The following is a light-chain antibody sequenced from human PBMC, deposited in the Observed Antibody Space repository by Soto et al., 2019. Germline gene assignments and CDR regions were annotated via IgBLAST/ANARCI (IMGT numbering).Light chain of an antibody. CDR2: NDY. J-gene: IGLJ2*01. Sequence: QSVLAQPPSASGTPGQRVTISCSGSTSNVGSNLASWYQQLPGSAPKLLIYNDYERPSGVPDRFSGSKSGTSASLGISGLRSEDEADYFCAVWDDSLSGVVFGGGTNSPS. V-gene: IGLV1-47*02. CDR3: AVWDDSLSGVV. CDR1: TSNVGSNL.